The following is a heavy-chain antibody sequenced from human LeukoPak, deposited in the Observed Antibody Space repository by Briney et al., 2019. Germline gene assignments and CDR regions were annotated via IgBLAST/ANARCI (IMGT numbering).Heavy chain of an antibody. J-gene: IGHJ1*01. Sequence: GGSLRLSCAASGFIFSTYSMNWVRQAPGKGLEWVSSISSSSSYIYYADSVKGRFTISRDNAKNSLYLQMNSLRAEDTAVYYCARDPRYSSGWTHAEYFQHWGQGTLVTVSS. V-gene: IGHV3-21*01. CDR2: ISSSSSYI. CDR3: ARDPRYSSGWTHAEYFQH. D-gene: IGHD6-19*01. CDR1: GFIFSTYS.